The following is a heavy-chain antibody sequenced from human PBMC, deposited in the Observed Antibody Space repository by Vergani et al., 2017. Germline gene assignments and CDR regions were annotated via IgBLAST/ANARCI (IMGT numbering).Heavy chain of an antibody. Sequence: QVQLVQSGAEVKKPGASVKVSCKASGYTFTSYYMHWVRQDPGQRLEWMGIINPSGGSTSSAQKFQGRVTLTRDTSTSTVYMELRSLRSEDTAVYYCARGGVVPAAYDAFDIWGQGTMVTVSS. CDR3: ARGGVVPAAYDAFDI. J-gene: IGHJ3*02. CDR1: GYTFTSYY. V-gene: IGHV1-46*03. CDR2: INPSGGST. D-gene: IGHD2-2*01.